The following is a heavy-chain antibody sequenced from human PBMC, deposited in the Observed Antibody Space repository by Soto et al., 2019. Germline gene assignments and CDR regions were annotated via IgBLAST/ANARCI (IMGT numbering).Heavy chain of an antibody. V-gene: IGHV3-23*01. CDR2: ISGSGGST. J-gene: IGHJ4*02. CDR3: AKAEGDYGSGSHYFDY. CDR1: GFTFSSYA. D-gene: IGHD3-10*01. Sequence: EVQLLESGGGSVQPGGSLRLSCAASGFTFSSYAMSWVRQAPGKGLEWVSAISGSGGSTYYADSVKGRFTISRDNSQNTLYLQMNSLRAEDTAVYYCAKAEGDYGSGSHYFDYWGQGTLVTVSS.